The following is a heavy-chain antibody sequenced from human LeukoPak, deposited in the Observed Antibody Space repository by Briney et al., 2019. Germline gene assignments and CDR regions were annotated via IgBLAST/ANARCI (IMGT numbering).Heavy chain of an antibody. J-gene: IGHJ4*02. D-gene: IGHD4-23*01. Sequence: GGSLRLSCAASGFTFSHYGMNWVRQAPGKGLDWVSTISSSSSYIYYADSVKGRFTISRDNAKNSVNLQMNSLRAEDTAVYYCARLGNPSIDYWGQGTLVTVSS. V-gene: IGHV3-21*01. CDR3: ARLGNPSIDY. CDR2: ISSSSSYI. CDR1: GFTFSHYG.